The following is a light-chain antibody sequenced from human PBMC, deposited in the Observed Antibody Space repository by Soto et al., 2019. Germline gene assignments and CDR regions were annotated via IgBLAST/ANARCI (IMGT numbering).Light chain of an antibody. CDR2: AAS. CDR3: LQHDSYPRT. J-gene: IGKJ1*01. Sequence: DIQMTQSPSSLSASVGDRVTITCRASQGISNYLAWYQQKPGKVPNLLIYAASTLQSGVPPRFSGSGSGTEFTLTISSLQPEDFAICYCLQHDSYPRTFGQGTKVDIK. CDR1: QGISNY. V-gene: IGKV1-27*01.